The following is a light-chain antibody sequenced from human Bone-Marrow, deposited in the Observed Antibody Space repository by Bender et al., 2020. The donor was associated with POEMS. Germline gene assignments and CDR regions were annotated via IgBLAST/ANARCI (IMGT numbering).Light chain of an antibody. J-gene: IGLJ3*02. CDR1: SSDVGRYDY. Sequence: QSALTQPASVSGSLGQSITISCTGTSSDVGRYDYVSWYQQHPGTAPKLIISAVNNRPSGVSSRFSGSNSGNTATLTLYRVEAGDEADYYCQVWDTASDHWVFGGGTKVTVL. V-gene: IGLV2-14*01. CDR3: QVWDTASDHWV. CDR2: AVN.